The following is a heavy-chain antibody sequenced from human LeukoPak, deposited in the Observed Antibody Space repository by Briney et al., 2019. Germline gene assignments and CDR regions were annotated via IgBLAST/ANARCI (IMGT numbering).Heavy chain of an antibody. J-gene: IGHJ5*02. CDR1: GFTFKSYT. D-gene: IGHD3-22*01. CDR3: ARGGAVIIDPSLGWLDP. V-gene: IGHV3-30*04. CDR2: ISYDGSDK. Sequence: GGSLSLSCTASGFTFKSYTIHWVRHAPGKGLEWVALISYDGSDKYKADSVKGRFTISRDNSKNTVYLQMNSLRVEDTAVYYCARGGAVIIDPSLGWLDPWGQGTLVTVSS.